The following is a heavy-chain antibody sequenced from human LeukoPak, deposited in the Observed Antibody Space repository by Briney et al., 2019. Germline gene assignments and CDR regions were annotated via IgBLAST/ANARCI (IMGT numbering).Heavy chain of an antibody. J-gene: IGHJ5*02. D-gene: IGHD2-2*02. CDR3: AKDYSRRPVIPADIPEDWFDP. V-gene: IGHV3-30-3*01. CDR1: GFTFSSYA. CDR2: ISYDGSNK. Sequence: GGSLRLSCAASGFTFSSYAMHWVRQAPGKGLEWVAVISYDGSNKYYADSVKGRFTISRDNSKSTLYLQMNSLRAEDTAVYYCAKDYSRRPVIPADIPEDWFDPWGQGTLATVSS.